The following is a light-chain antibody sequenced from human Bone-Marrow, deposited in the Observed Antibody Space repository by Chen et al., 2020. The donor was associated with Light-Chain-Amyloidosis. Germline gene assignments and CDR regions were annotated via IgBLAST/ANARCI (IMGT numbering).Light chain of an antibody. CDR1: SSDVGGYNY. CDR3: SSYGGRTNLV. V-gene: IGLV2-8*01. Sequence: QSALTQPPSASGSLGQSVTISCTGTSSDVGGYNYVSWYQQHPGKAPKLMISDVSKRPSGVPDRFSGSKSGNTASLTVSGLQPDDEADYYCSSYGGRTNLVFGGGTKLTVL. CDR2: DVS. J-gene: IGLJ2*01.